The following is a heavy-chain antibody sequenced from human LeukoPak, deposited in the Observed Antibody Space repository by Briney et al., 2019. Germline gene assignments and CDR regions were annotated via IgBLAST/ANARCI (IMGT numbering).Heavy chain of an antibody. CDR1: GGSISSTNW. D-gene: IGHD3-22*01. CDR2: INHSGST. V-gene: IGHV4-4*02. J-gene: IGHJ4*02. CDR3: ARKRYYDSSGYYVTNNFDY. Sequence: PSETLSLTCAVSGGSISSTNWWSCVRQPPGKGLEWIGEINHSGSTNYNPSLKSRVTISVDTSKDQFSLKLSSVTAADTAVYYCARKRYYDSSGYYVTNNFDYWGQGTLVTVSS.